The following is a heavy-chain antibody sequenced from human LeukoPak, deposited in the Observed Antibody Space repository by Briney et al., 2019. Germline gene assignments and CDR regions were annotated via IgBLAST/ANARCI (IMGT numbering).Heavy chain of an antibody. J-gene: IGHJ4*02. CDR3: ARDGSPFDF. V-gene: IGHV3-7*03. CDR2: IKQDESEK. CDR1: GFTFRSYW. Sequence: PGGSLRLSCAASGFTFRSYWMSWVRQAPGKGLEWVANIKQDESEKYYVESVKGRSTISRDNARKSLYLQMNSLRADDTALYYCARDGSPFDFWGQGTLVTVSS.